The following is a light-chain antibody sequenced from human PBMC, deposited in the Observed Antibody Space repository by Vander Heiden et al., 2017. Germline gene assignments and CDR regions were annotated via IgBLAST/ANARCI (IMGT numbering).Light chain of an antibody. J-gene: IGKJ3*01. V-gene: IGKV1-27*01. CDR3: QKYNTGVT. Sequence: DIQMTQSPSSLSASVGDTLTITCRASQGISNYLAWYQQRPGQVPKLLIYAAYTLQSGVPSRFSGGGSGTDFTFTTSGLQPEDVATYYCQKYNTGVTFGPGTKVDLK. CDR2: AAY. CDR1: QGISNY.